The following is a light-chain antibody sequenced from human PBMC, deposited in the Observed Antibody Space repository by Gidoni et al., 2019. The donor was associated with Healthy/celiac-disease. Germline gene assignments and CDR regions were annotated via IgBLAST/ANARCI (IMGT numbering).Light chain of an antibody. CDR3: QQYGSSSPMYT. V-gene: IGKV3-20*01. Sequence: EIVLPQSPGTLSLSPGERATLSCRASQSVSSSYLAWYQQKPGQAPRLLIYGASSRATGIPDRFSGSGSGTDFTLTISRLEPEDFAVYYCQQYGSSSPMYTFXXXPSXRSN. CDR1: QSVSSSY. J-gene: IGKJ2*01. CDR2: GAS.